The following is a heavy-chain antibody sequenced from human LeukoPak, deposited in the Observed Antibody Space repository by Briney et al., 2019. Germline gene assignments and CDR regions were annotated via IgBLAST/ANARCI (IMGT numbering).Heavy chain of an antibody. CDR1: GGSISSSSYY. Sequence: PSETLSLTCTVSGGSISSSSYYWGWIRQPPGKGLEWIGSIYYSGSTHYNPSLKNRVTISVDTSKNQFSLKLSSVTAADTAVYYCARHLKRWYQLLQIDYWGQGTLVTVSS. CDR2: IYYSGST. J-gene: IGHJ4*02. CDR3: ARHLKRWYQLLQIDY. V-gene: IGHV4-39*01. D-gene: IGHD2-2*01.